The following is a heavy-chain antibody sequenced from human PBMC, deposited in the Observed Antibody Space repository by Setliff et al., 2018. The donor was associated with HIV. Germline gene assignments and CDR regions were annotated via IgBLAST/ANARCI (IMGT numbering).Heavy chain of an antibody. Sequence: ASVKVSCKASGGTFSSYTISWVRQAPGQGLEWMGGIIPIFGTTNYTQKFQGRVTITADESTSTAYMELSSLRSEDTAVYYCAMSMTTYPVSRAFDIWGQGTMVTVSS. CDR3: AMSMTTYPVSRAFDI. J-gene: IGHJ3*02. D-gene: IGHD4-4*01. CDR1: GGTFSSYT. V-gene: IGHV1-69*13. CDR2: IIPIFGTT.